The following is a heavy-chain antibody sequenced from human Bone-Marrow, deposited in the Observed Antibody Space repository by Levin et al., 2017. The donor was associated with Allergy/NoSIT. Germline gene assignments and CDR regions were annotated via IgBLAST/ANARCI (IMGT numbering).Heavy chain of an antibody. CDR2: IYYSGST. J-gene: IGHJ3*02. V-gene: IGHV4-39*01. CDR3: ARHHFEQWLVRDAFDI. D-gene: IGHD6-19*01. CDR1: GGSISSSSYY. Sequence: SETLSLTCTVSGGSISSSSYYWGWIRQPPGKGLEWIGSIYYSGSTYYNPSLKSRVTISVDTSKNQFSLKLSSVTAADTAVYYCARHHFEQWLVRDAFDIWGQGTMVTVSS.